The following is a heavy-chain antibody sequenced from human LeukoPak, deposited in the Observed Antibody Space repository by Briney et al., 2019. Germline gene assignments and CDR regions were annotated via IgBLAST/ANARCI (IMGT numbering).Heavy chain of an antibody. CDR3: ARDSPGGYSAY. Sequence: ASVKVSCKTSGYSFTSYGISWVRQAPGQGLEWMGWMNPNSGNTGYAQKFQGRVTITRNTSISTAYMELSSLRSEDTAVYYCARDSPGGYSAYWGQGTLVTVSS. J-gene: IGHJ4*02. D-gene: IGHD2-15*01. V-gene: IGHV1-8*03. CDR2: MNPNSGNT. CDR1: GYSFTSYG.